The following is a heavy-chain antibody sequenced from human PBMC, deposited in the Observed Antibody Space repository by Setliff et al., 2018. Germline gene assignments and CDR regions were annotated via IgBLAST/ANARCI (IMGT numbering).Heavy chain of an antibody. CDR3: ARAPRYFDSTGSYFDG. Sequence: ETLSLTCTVSGGSISTNSYYWGWIRQPPGKGLEWIGSMFFSGSTYYNPSLKSRVTISIDKSKNQFSLKMSSVTAADTAVYYCARAPRYFDSTGSYFDGWGQGTLVTVSS. CDR1: GGSISTNSYY. V-gene: IGHV4-39*07. CDR2: MFFSGST. D-gene: IGHD3-22*01. J-gene: IGHJ4*02.